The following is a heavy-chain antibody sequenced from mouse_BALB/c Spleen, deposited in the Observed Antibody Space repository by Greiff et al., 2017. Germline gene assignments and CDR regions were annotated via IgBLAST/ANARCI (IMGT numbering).Heavy chain of an antibody. D-gene: IGHD2-14*01. CDR1: GFSLTGYG. Sequence: QVQLQQSGPGLVAPSQSLSITCTVSGFSLTGYGVNWVRQPPGKGLEWLGMIWGDGSTDYNSALKSRLSISKDNSKSQVFLKMNSLQTDDTARYYCARDLAYYRYDVGYAMDYWGQGTSVTVSS. J-gene: IGHJ4*01. CDR2: IWGDGST. V-gene: IGHV2-6-7*01. CDR3: ARDLAYYRYDVGYAMDY.